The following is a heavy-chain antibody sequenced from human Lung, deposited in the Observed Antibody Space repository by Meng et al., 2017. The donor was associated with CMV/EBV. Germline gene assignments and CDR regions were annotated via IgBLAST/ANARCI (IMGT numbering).Heavy chain of an antibody. CDR2: IWYDGSNK. D-gene: IGHD6-6*01. J-gene: IGHJ6*02. V-gene: IGHV3-33*03. CDR3: AKSNSRSFEYYYVMYV. CDR1: GFTFSSYG. Sequence: SXKISXAASGFTFSSYGLHWVRQAPGKGLEWVAVIWYDGSNKYYADSVKGRFTISRDNSKNTLFLQMNSLRAEDTAVYYCAKSNSRSFEYYYVMYVWGHGXTVTVSS.